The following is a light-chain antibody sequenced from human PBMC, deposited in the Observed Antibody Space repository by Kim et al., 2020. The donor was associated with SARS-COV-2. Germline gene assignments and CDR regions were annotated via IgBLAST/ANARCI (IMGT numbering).Light chain of an antibody. CDR1: SSDVGGYND. Sequence: HAAAFSSPGTSSDVGGYNDVSWYQQEPGNAPKLMIYAVTKRPSGVPDRFSGSKSGNTASLTISGLQAEDEADYYCCSYAGGYTVFGGGTQLTVL. V-gene: IGLV2-11*01. J-gene: IGLJ3*02. CDR3: CSYAGGYTV. CDR2: AVT.